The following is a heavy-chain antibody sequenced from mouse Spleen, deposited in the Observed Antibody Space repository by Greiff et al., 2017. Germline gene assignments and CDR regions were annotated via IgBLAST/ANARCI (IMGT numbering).Heavy chain of an antibody. D-gene: IGHD4-1*01. CDR3: ARANWYAMDY. Sequence: EVKLVESGPELVKPGASVKISCKASGYSFTGYYMNWVKQSPEKSLEWIGEINPSTGGTTYNQKFKAKATLTVDKSSSTAYMQLKSLTSEDSAVYYCARANWYAMDYWGQGTSVTVSS. J-gene: IGHJ4*01. V-gene: IGHV1-42*01. CDR2: INPSTGGT. CDR1: GYSFTGYY.